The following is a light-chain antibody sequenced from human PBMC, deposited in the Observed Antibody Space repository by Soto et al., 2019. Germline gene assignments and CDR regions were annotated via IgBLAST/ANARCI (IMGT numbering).Light chain of an antibody. CDR2: DNN. V-gene: IGLV1-51*01. CDR1: SSNIGNDY. Sequence: QSVLTQPPSVSAAPGQKVTISFSGSSSNIGNDYVSWYQQLPGTAPKLLIYDNNKRPSGIPDRFSDSKSGTSATLGITGLQTGDEADYYCGTWDSSLSAYVFGTGTKVTVL. CDR3: GTWDSSLSAYV. J-gene: IGLJ1*01.